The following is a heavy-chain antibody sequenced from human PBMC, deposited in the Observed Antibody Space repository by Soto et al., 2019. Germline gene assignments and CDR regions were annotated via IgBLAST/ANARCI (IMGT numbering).Heavy chain of an antibody. J-gene: IGHJ4*02. CDR2: INPNSGAT. CDR1: RYTFRAYY. Sequence: ASVNVSCKSPRYTFRAYYIHWARYVSGNGLEWMGWINPNSGATNYAQKFQDWVTMTRDTSISTAYLELSRLRSDETAVYYCARDPGKTTVRGGQYYFDRWGQGTQVTESS. D-gene: IGHD3-10*02. CDR3: ARDPGKTTVRGGQYYFDR. V-gene: IGHV1-2*04.